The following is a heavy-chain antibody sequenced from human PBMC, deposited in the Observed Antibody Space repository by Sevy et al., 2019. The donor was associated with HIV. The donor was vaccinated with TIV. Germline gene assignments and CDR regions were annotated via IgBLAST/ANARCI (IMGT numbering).Heavy chain of an antibody. CDR3: ARSYGSGNYYGY. Sequence: ASVKVSCKASGYTFTAYYVHWVRQAPGQGLEWMGRINPNSGGTNYAQKFQGRVTMTTDTSSSTAYMELRSLRSDDTAVYYCARSYGSGNYYGYWGQGTLVTVSS. CDR2: INPNSGGT. V-gene: IGHV1-2*06. D-gene: IGHD3-10*01. J-gene: IGHJ4*02. CDR1: GYTFTAYY.